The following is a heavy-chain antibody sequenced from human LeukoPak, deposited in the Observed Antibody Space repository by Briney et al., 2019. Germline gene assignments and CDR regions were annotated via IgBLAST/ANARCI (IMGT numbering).Heavy chain of an antibody. J-gene: IGHJ4*02. Sequence: SETLSLTCTVSGGSISSSSYYWSWIRQPPGKGLEWIGYIYYSGSTNYNPSLKSRVTISVDTSKNQFSLKLSSVTAADTAVYYCARQRTVTYFDYWGQGTLVTVSS. V-gene: IGHV4-61*05. CDR3: ARQRTVTYFDY. CDR1: GGSISSSSYY. CDR2: IYYSGST. D-gene: IGHD4-17*01.